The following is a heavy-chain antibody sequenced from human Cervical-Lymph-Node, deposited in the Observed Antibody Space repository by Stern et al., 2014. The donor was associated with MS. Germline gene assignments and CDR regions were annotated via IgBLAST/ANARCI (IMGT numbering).Heavy chain of an antibody. D-gene: IGHD6-19*01. J-gene: IGHJ6*02. CDR1: GYPFTSYY. CDR2: INPSGGSP. V-gene: IGHV1-46*01. CDR3: AREVAGHRLGMMDV. Sequence: QVQLVQSGAEVKTPGASVKLACKASGYPFTSYYMPWVRQAPGHGLEWMGIINPSGGSPTYAQKFQGRVTMTRDTSTSTVYMELSSLRSEDTAVYYCAREVAGHRLGMMDVWGQGTSVTVSS.